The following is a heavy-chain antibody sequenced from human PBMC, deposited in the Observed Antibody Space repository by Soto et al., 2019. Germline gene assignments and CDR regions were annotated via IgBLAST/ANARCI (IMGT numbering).Heavy chain of an antibody. Sequence: GPSVKVSCKASGYTFTSYAMHWVRQAPGQRLEWMGWINAGNGDTKYSQKFQGRVILSRDTSASTAYMELSSLRSEDTAVYYCARASLDYTSSHSDFWGQGTLVTVSS. CDR1: GYTFTSYA. D-gene: IGHD6-6*01. J-gene: IGHJ4*02. V-gene: IGHV1-3*01. CDR3: ARASLDYTSSHSDF. CDR2: INAGNGDT.